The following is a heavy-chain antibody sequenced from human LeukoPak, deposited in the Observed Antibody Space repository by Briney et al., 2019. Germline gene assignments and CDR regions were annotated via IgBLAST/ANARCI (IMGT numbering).Heavy chain of an antibody. Sequence: GGSLRLSCAASGFTFSNFAMSWVRQAPGKGLEWVSAISGSGGSVYYADSVKGRFTISRDNAKNSLYLQMNSLRAEDTAVYYCAREYYDILTGSQLYYYYYMDVWGKGTTVTVSS. D-gene: IGHD3-9*01. CDR1: GFTFSNFA. CDR3: AREYYDILTGSQLYYYYYMDV. CDR2: ISGSGGSV. J-gene: IGHJ6*03. V-gene: IGHV3-23*01.